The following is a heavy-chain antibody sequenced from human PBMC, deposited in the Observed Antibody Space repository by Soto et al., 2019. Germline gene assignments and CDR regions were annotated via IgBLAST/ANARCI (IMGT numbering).Heavy chain of an antibody. CDR3: ARAKENLNDFPAVGIDL. CDR1: GFTFSSYA. V-gene: IGHV3-23*01. Sequence: PGGSLRLSCAASGFTFSSYAMSRVRQAPGKGLEWVSAISGSGGSTYYADSVKGRFTISRDNAKNSLYLQMDSLRAEDTAVYYCARAKENLNDFPAVGIDLWVQRTPVSVSS. CDR2: ISGSGGST. J-gene: IGHJ6*02. D-gene: IGHD1-1*01.